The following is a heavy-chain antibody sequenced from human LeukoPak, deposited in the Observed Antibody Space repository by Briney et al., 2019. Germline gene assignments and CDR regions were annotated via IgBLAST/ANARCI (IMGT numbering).Heavy chain of an antibody. Sequence: GGSLRLSCAASGFTFSSHDIHWVRQAPGKGLEWVAFIRYDGSNKYYADSVRGRFTISRDTSKTTLFLQMNSLRAEDTALYYCAKRGVERVGDYHYYYYLDVWGKGTTVTVSS. D-gene: IGHD1-1*01. CDR3: AKRGVERVGDYHYYYYLDV. CDR2: IRYDGSNK. CDR1: GFTFSSHD. V-gene: IGHV3-30*02. J-gene: IGHJ6*03.